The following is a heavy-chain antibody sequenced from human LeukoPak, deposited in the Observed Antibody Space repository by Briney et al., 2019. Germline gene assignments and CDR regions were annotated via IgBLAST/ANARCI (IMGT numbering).Heavy chain of an antibody. CDR3: ARSLLHSTMVRGVLAPDYYYMDV. J-gene: IGHJ6*03. D-gene: IGHD3-10*01. Sequence: KTGGSLRLSCAASGFTFSDYYMSWIRQAPGKRLEWVSYISSSGSTIYYADSVKGRFTISRDNAKNSLYLQMNSLRAEDTAVYYCARSLLHSTMVRGVLAPDYYYMDVWGKGTTVTVSS. CDR2: ISSSGSTI. CDR1: GFTFSDYY. V-gene: IGHV3-11*04.